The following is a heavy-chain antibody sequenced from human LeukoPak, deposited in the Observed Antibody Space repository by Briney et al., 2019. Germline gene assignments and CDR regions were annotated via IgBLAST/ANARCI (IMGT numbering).Heavy chain of an antibody. D-gene: IGHD2-15*01. CDR3: AKSGRYCSGSTCYQEASLDY. V-gene: IGHV3-23*01. Sequence: PGGSLRLSCAASGFTFSGFGVSWVRQAPGKGLEWVSGISGGPVSTSYADSVKGRFTISRDNSKNMLYLQMNSLRAEDTAVYYCAKSGRYCSGSTCYQEASLDYWGQGTLVTVSS. J-gene: IGHJ4*02. CDR2: ISGGPVST. CDR1: GFTFSGFG.